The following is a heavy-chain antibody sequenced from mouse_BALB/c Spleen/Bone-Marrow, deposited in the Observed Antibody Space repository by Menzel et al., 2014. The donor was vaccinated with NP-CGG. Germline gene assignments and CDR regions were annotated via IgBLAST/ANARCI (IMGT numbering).Heavy chain of an antibody. D-gene: IGHD2-1*01. CDR3: TTFRGGNFAVMFPY. CDR2: ISYSGST. J-gene: IGHJ3*01. V-gene: IGHV3-8*02. CDR1: GDSITSGY. Sequence: EVQRVESGPSLVKPSQTLSLTCSVTGDSITSGYWNWIRKFPGNKLEYMGYISYSGSTYYNPSLKSRISITRDTSKNQYYLQLNSVTTEDTATYYCTTFRGGNFAVMFPYWGQGTLVTVSA.